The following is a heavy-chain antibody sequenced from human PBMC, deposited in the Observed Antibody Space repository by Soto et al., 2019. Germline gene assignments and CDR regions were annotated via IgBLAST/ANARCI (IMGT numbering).Heavy chain of an antibody. D-gene: IGHD2-2*01. CDR3: ARGGIVVVPAALRSWNS. CDR1: GGSFSGYY. CDR2: INHSGST. J-gene: IGHJ4*02. Sequence: QVQLQQWGAGLLKPSETLSLTCAVYGGSFSGYYWSWIRQPPGKGLEWIGEINHSGSTNYNPSLKSRVTISVDTSKTQFSLQLRSVTAADTAVYYCARGGIVVVPAALRSWNSWGQGTLVTVSS. V-gene: IGHV4-34*01.